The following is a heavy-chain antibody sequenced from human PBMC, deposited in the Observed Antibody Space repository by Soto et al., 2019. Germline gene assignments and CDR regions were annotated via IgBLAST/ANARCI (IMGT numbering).Heavy chain of an antibody. V-gene: IGHV3-23*01. Sequence: GSLRLSCAASGFTFSSYAMSWFRQAPGKGLEWVSAISGSGGSTYYADSVKGRFTISRDNSKNTLYLQMNSLRAEDTAVYYCAKDVIAVAGTASYFDYWGQGTLVTVSS. CDR1: GFTFSSYA. J-gene: IGHJ4*02. CDR3: AKDVIAVAGTASYFDY. D-gene: IGHD6-19*01. CDR2: ISGSGGST.